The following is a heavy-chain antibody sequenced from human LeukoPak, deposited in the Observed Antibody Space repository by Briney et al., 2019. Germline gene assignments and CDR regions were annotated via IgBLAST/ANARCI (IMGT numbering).Heavy chain of an antibody. D-gene: IGHD6-13*01. CDR1: GYTFTGYY. CDR2: INTNSGGT. J-gene: IGHJ4*02. CDR3: AREGDYIAAAGTYYFDY. V-gene: IGHV1-2*02. Sequence: ASVKVSCKASGYTFTGYYMHWVRQAPGQGLEWMGWINTNSGGTNYAQKFQGRVTMTRDTSISTAYMELSRLRSDDTAVYYCAREGDYIAAAGTYYFDYWGQGTLVTVSS.